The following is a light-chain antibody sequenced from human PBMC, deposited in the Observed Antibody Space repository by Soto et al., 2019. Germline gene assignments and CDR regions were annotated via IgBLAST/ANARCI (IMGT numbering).Light chain of an antibody. V-gene: IGLV2-14*01. CDR2: DVN. CDR3: ISYTSSHTRV. J-gene: IGLJ1*01. Sequence: QSALTQPASVSGAPGQSITISCTGTSSDVGGYDFVSWDQHHPGKVPKLIIYDVNNRPSGLSNRFSGSKSGNTASLTISGLQTEDEADYYCISYTSSHTRVFGTGTKVTVL. CDR1: SSDVGGYDF.